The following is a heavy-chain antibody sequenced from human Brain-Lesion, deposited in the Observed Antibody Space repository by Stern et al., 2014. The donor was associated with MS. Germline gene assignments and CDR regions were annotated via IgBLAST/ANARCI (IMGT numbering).Heavy chain of an antibody. V-gene: IGHV4-39*01. Sequence: QVQLVESGPGLVKPSETLSLTCTVSGGSISSSTYYWAWIRQPPGKGLEWIGNIYYSGFTSYNPSLKSRVTISVDMSKTQFSLKLSSVTAADTAIYYCARHDSVPRPSQLYSARDRGPGYFDYWGQGTLVTVSS. CDR2: IYYSGFT. D-gene: IGHD1-26*01. CDR1: GGSISSSTYY. J-gene: IGHJ4*02. CDR3: ARHDSVPRPSQLYSARDRGPGYFDY.